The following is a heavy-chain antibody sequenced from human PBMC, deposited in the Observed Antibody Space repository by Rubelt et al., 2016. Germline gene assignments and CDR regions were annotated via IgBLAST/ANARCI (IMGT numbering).Heavy chain of an antibody. CDR1: GFSFSSYG. D-gene: IGHD4-17*01. V-gene: IGHV3-48*02. J-gene: IGHJ4*02. Sequence: VQLVESGGGVVQPGGSLRLSCAASGFSFSSYGMTWVRQAPGKGLEWVSHINSRGSVIAYADSVKGRFTISRDNARNSLYLKMVSLRDTDTAVYDGARDPDGDYDFDYWGQGTLVTVSS. CDR2: INSRGSVI. CDR3: ARDPDGDYDFDY.